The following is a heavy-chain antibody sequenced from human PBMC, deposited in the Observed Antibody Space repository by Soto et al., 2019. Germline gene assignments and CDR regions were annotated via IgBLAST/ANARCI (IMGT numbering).Heavy chain of an antibody. D-gene: IGHD3-22*01. CDR2: INANSGGT. J-gene: IGHJ5*02. V-gene: IGHV1-2*02. CDR3: ARGPDFYGTSGSYRWIDR. Sequence: ASVKVSCKASGYTFTGYFIHWVRQAPGQGLEWMGWINANSGGTNYGQKFQGRVTMTRDTSISTAYMELSRLTSDDTPLYFCARGPDFYGTSGSYRWIDRWGQGTLGTVSS. CDR1: GYTFTGYF.